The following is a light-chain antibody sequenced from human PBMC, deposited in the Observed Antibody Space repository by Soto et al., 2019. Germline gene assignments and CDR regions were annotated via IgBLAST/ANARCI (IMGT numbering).Light chain of an antibody. CDR1: QSVNSK. J-gene: IGKJ1*01. CDR3: QQYNNWPPWT. V-gene: IGKV3-15*01. Sequence: IVLTQSPAPLSVSPGERATLSCRASQSVNSKLAWYQQKPGQAPRLLIYGTSTRATGIPARFSGSGYGTEFTLTISSLQSEDFAVYYCQQYNNWPPWTFGQGTKVDI. CDR2: GTS.